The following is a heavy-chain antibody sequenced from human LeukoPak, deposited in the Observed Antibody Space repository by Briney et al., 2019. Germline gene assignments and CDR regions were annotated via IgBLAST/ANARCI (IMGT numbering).Heavy chain of an antibody. Sequence: GGSLRLSCEASGFTFSAYAMTWVRQAPGKGLEWVANIKEDGSEKHYVDSVKGRFTISRDNAKNSLYLQMNSLRAEDTAIYYCARGGYTYGRWGQGTLVTVSS. CDR2: IKEDGSEK. CDR3: ARGGYTYGR. D-gene: IGHD5-18*01. J-gene: IGHJ4*02. V-gene: IGHV3-7*03. CDR1: GFTFSAYA.